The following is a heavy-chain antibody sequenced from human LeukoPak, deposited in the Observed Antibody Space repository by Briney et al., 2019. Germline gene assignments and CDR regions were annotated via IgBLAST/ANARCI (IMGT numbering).Heavy chain of an antibody. CDR2: ISGNGGLI. CDR3: AREMKTASGTWWFDA. V-gene: IGHV3-48*04. D-gene: IGHD6-13*01. J-gene: IGHJ5*02. CDR1: GFTFSTYS. Sequence: GGSLRLSCVASGFTFSTYSMNWVRQAPGKGLEWVAYISGNGGLIYYADSMRGRFTISRDNTKNSLYLQMNSLRAEDTAIYYCAREMKTASGTWWFDAWGQGTLVTVSS.